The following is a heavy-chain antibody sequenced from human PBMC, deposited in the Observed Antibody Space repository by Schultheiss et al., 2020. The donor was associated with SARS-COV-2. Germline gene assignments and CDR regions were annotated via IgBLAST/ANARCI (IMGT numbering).Heavy chain of an antibody. CDR2: ISAYNGNT. V-gene: IGHV1-18*01. CDR1: GYTFTSYG. CDR3: ARPHDPGYTSYYYYGMDV. J-gene: IGHJ6*02. D-gene: IGHD3-9*01. Sequence: ALVKVSYKASGYTFTSYGISWVRQAPGQGLEWMGWISAYNGNTNYAQKLQGRVTITAHESTSTAYMELSSLRSEDTAVYYCARPHDPGYTSYYYYGMDVWGQGTTVTVSS.